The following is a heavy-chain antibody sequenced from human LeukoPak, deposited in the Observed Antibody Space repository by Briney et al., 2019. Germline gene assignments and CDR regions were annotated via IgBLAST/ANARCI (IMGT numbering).Heavy chain of an antibody. D-gene: IGHD1-26*01. V-gene: IGHV2-70*04. CDR3: ARTSPATYSGSSPFDY. CDR2: IDWDDDK. J-gene: IGHJ4*02. CDR1: GFSLSTGGMR. Sequence: SGPALVKPTQTLTLTCTFSGFSLSTGGMRVNWIRQPPGKALEWLSRIDWDDDKFYSTSLKTRLTISKDTSKNQVVLTMTNMDPVDTATYYCARTSPATYSGSSPFDYWGQGTLVTVSS.